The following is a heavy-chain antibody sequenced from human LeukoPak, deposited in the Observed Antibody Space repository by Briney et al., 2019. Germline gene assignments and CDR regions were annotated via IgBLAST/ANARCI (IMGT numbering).Heavy chain of an antibody. J-gene: IGHJ4*02. CDR1: GFTFSSYS. CDR3: AKSLVAGSLFDY. V-gene: IGHV3-23*01. D-gene: IGHD6-19*01. Sequence: GGSLRLSCAASGFTFSSYSMNWVRQAPGKGLEWVSAISGSGGSTYYADSVKGRFTISRDNSKNTLYLQMNSLRAEDTAVYYCAKSLVAGSLFDYWGQGTLVTVSS. CDR2: ISGSGGST.